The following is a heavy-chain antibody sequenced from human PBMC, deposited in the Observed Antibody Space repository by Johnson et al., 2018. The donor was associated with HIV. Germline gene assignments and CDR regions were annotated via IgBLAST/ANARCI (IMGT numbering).Heavy chain of an antibody. J-gene: IGHJ3*02. CDR3: AKELGIPSGWYRGAFDI. CDR2: IRYDGSNK. V-gene: IGHV3-30*02. Sequence: QEKLVESGGDLVQPGGSLRLSCAASGFTFSSYGMHWVRQAPGKGLEWVAFIRYDGSNKYYADSVKGRFTISRDNSKNTLYLQMNSLRAEDTAVYYCAKELGIPSGWYRGAFDIWGQGTLVTVSS. CDR1: GFTFSSYG. D-gene: IGHD6-19*01.